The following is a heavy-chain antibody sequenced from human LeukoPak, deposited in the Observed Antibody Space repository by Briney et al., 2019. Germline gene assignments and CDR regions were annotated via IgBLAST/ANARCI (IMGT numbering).Heavy chain of an antibody. CDR1: GYIFTGYY. CDR3: ASNVVVVAQDWFDP. D-gene: IGHD2-15*01. Sequence: ASVKVSCKASGYIFTGYYMHWVQQAPGQGLEWMGWINPNSGDTNYAQKFQGRVTMTRDTSISTAYMELSSLRSEDTAVYYCASNVVVVAQDWFDPWGQGTLVTVSS. V-gene: IGHV1-2*02. CDR2: INPNSGDT. J-gene: IGHJ5*02.